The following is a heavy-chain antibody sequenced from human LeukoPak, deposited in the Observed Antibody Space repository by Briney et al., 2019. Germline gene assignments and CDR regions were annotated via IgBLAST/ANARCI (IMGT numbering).Heavy chain of an antibody. CDR3: ARVARYSSGWYSEYYFDY. D-gene: IGHD6-19*01. CDR1: GGSISSYY. Sequence: PSETLSLTCTVSGGSISSYYWSWIRQPPGKGLEWIGYIYYSGSTNYNPSLKSRVTISVDTSKNQFSLKLSSVTAADTAVYYCARVARYSSGWYSEYYFDYWGQRALVTVSS. V-gene: IGHV4-59*01. CDR2: IYYSGST. J-gene: IGHJ4*02.